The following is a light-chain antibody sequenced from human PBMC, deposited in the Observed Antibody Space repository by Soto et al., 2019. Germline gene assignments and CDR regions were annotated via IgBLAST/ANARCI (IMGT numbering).Light chain of an antibody. CDR3: QQYVSTPLT. V-gene: IGKV3-20*01. CDR2: NAS. J-gene: IGKJ4*01. Sequence: EIVLTQSPGTLSLSPVERATLPCMASQSVSSNYLAWHQQKPGQAPRLLIYNASSRATGIPDRFSGSGSGTDFTLTISRLEPEDFAVYYCQQYVSTPLTFGGGTKVDIK. CDR1: QSVSSNY.